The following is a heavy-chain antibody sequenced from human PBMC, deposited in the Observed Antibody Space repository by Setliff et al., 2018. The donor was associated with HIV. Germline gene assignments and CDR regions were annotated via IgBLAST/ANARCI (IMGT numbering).Heavy chain of an antibody. CDR2: VNPSSDII. Sequence: GASVKVSCKASGYTFSNYYVRWIRQAPGQGLEWMGVVNPSSDIITYAQNFQGRLTLTADMSTSTVYMDLRRLTSGDTAMYYCARDRVSGWNNWFDPWGQGTLVTVSS. V-gene: IGHV1-46*01. J-gene: IGHJ5*02. CDR3: ARDRVSGWNNWFDP. CDR1: GYTFSNYY. D-gene: IGHD6-19*01.